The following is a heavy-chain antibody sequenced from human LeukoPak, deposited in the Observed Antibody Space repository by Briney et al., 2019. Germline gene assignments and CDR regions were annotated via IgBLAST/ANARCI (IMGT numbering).Heavy chain of an antibody. CDR3: ARGPPYYDFWSGYYRGYYYYGMDV. D-gene: IGHD3-3*01. CDR2: IYHSGST. CDR1: GGSISSYY. V-gene: IGHV4-59*12. J-gene: IGHJ6*02. Sequence: SETLSLTCTVSGGSISSYYWSWIRQPPGKGLEWIGYIYHSGSTYYNPSLKSRVTISVDRSKNQFSLKLSSVTAADTAVYYCARGPPYYDFWSGYYRGYYYYGMDVWGQGTTVTVSS.